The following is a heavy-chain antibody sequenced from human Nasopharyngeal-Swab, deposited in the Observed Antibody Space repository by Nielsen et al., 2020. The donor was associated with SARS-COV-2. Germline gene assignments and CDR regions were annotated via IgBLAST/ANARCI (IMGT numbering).Heavy chain of an antibody. CDR2: INHIGST. J-gene: IGHJ4*02. D-gene: IGHD4-17*01. V-gene: IGHV4-34*01. CDR3: ARGRYYGDYDY. CDR1: DASFTTYS. Sequence: GSLRLSCAVHDASFTTYSWIWIRQPPGKGLEWIGEINHIGSTNYNTYNPSLNSRVTISLATSKNQFSLTLTSVTAADTAIYFCARGRYYGDYDYWGQGALVTVSS.